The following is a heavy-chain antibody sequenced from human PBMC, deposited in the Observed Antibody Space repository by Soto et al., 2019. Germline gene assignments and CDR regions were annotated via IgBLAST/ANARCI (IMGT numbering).Heavy chain of an antibody. CDR1: GYTFTSYG. D-gene: IGHD3-22*01. Sequence: ASVKVSCKASGYTFTSYGISWVRQAPGQGLEWMGWISAYNGNTSYAQRLQGRVTMTTDTSTSTAYMELRSLRSDDTAVYYCAREYYYDSSGYRSRDAFDIWGQGTMVTVSS. CDR2: ISAYNGNT. J-gene: IGHJ3*02. V-gene: IGHV1-18*01. CDR3: AREYYYDSSGYRSRDAFDI.